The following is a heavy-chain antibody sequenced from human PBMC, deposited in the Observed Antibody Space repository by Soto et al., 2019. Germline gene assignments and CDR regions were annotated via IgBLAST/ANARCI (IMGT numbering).Heavy chain of an antibody. D-gene: IGHD3-3*01. CDR1: GYTFKSYG. V-gene: IGHV1-18*01. CDR2: ISAYNGNT. Sequence: QVQLVQSGAEVQKPGASVKVSCKASGYTFKSYGISWLLQAPGQGLEWMGWISAYNGNTKYAKKLQGRVTMTTDTTTSTADMELRSLRADDTAVYYCARESVEKSSDYWGQGTLVTVSS. J-gene: IGHJ4*02. CDR3: ARESVEKSSDY.